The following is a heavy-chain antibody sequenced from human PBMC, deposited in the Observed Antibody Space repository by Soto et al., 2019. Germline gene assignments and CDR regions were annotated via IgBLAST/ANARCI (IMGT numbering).Heavy chain of an antibody. CDR2: INSDGSST. CDR1: GFTFSSYW. J-gene: IGHJ6*03. V-gene: IGHV3-74*01. Sequence: GGSLRLSCAASGFTFSSYWMHWVRQAPGKGLVWVSRINSDGSSTSYADSVKGRFTISRDNAKNTLYLQMNSLRAEDTAVYYCARLSGYDDGDYYYYMDVWGKGTTVTVSS. CDR3: ARLSGYDDGDYYYYMDV. D-gene: IGHD5-12*01.